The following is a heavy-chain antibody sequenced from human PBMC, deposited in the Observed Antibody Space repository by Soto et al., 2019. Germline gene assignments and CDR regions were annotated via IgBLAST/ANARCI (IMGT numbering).Heavy chain of an antibody. V-gene: IGHV3-49*03. Sequence: GGSLRLSCTASGFTFGDYAMSWFRQAPGKGLEWVGFIRSKAYGGTTEYAASVKGRFTISRDDSKSIAYLQMNSLKTEDTAVYYCTRDVERGYSYGFGYWGQGTLVTVSS. J-gene: IGHJ4*02. CDR3: TRDVERGYSYGFGY. CDR2: IRSKAYGGTT. CDR1: GFTFGDYA. D-gene: IGHD5-18*01.